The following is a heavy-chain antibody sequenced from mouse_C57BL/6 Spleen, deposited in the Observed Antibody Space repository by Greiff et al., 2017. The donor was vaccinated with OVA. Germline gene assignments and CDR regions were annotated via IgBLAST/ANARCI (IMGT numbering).Heavy chain of an antibody. CDR2: IYPGSGNT. D-gene: IGHD1-2*01. J-gene: IGHJ3*01. CDR1: GYTFTDYY. Sequence: VKLMESGAELVRPGASVKLSCKASGYTFTDYYINWVKQRPGQGLEWIARIYPGSGNTYYNEKFKGKATLTTEKSSSTAYMQLSSLTSEYSAVYVCAKSLIGGGFAYWGQGTLVTVSA. CDR3: AKSLIGGGFAY. V-gene: IGHV1-76*01.